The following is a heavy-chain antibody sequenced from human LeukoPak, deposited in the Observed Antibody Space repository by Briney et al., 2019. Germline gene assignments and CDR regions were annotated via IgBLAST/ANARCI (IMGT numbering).Heavy chain of an antibody. J-gene: IGHJ4*02. CDR3: AREGYYFDSSGSYYFDY. Sequence: GGSLRLSCAASGFTFSSYAMSWVRQAPGKGLEWVSAISGSGGSTYYADSVKGRFTISRDNSKNTLYLQMNSLRAEDTAVYYCAREGYYFDSSGSYYFDYWGQGTLVTVSS. V-gene: IGHV3-23*01. CDR1: GFTFSSYA. D-gene: IGHD3-22*01. CDR2: ISGSGGST.